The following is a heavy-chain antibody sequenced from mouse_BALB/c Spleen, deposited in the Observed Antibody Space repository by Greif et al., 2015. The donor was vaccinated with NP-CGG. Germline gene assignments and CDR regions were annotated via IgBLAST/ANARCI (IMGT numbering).Heavy chain of an antibody. J-gene: IGHJ2*01. CDR3: ARYYDYDYFDY. CDR1: GYSITSDYA. D-gene: IGHD2-4*01. Sequence: EVKLVESGPGLAKPSQSLSLTCTVTGYSITSDYAWNWIRQFPGNKLEWMGYISYSGSTSYNPSLKSRISITRDTSKNQFFLQLNSVTTEDTATYYCARYYDYDYFDYWGQGTTLTVSS. CDR2: ISYSGST. V-gene: IGHV3-2*02.